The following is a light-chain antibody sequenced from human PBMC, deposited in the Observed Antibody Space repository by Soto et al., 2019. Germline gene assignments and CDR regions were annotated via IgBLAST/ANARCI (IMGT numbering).Light chain of an antibody. CDR3: QQSYSTPVT. J-gene: IGKJ5*01. CDR2: ASS. CDR1: KGISSY. V-gene: IGKV1-39*01. Sequence: IQMAQSPSSLSACVGDTVAITGRESKGISSYVNWYKQEQGTAPKXXIYASSSLQSMVPSMGSGSGSRTDFTLTISSLQPEDFETYYCQQSYSTPVTFGQGTRLEI.